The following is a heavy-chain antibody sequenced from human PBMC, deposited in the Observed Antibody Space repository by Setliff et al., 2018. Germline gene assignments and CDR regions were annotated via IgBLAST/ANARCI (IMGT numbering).Heavy chain of an antibody. V-gene: IGHV1-18*01. Sequence: GASVKVSCKASGYNFKTYAISWVRQAPGQGLEWMGFISLYDGHTNYAQNFQGRLTVTTDTSTSTAYMELSSLRFDGTAVYYCARGNPAERYEYWGQGTLVTVSS. CDR2: ISLYDGHT. CDR1: GYNFKTYA. D-gene: IGHD5-12*01. CDR3: ARGNPAERYEY. J-gene: IGHJ1*01.